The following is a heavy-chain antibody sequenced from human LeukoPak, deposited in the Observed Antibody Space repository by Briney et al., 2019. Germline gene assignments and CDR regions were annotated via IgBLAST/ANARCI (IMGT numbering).Heavy chain of an antibody. CDR1: GFTFSSDW. D-gene: IGHD2-15*01. CDR3: ARDTGCSGGTCYSFYDY. Sequence: GGSLRLSCAASGFTFSSDWMTWVRQAPGKGLEWVANIKQDGSEKYHVDSVKGRFTISRDNAKNSLYLQMNSLRAEDTAVYYCARDTGCSGGTCYSFYDYWGQGTLVTVSS. V-gene: IGHV3-7*03. J-gene: IGHJ4*02. CDR2: IKQDGSEK.